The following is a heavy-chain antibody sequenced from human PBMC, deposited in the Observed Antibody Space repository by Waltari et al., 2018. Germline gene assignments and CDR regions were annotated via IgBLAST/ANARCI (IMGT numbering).Heavy chain of an antibody. CDR2: INHSGST. CDR3: ARTGVTIFGVVTQRRGMDV. Sequence: QVQLQQWGAGLLKPSETLSLTCAVYGGSFSGYYWSWIRQPPGKGLEWIGEINHSGSTNYNPALKSRVTISVDTSKSQFSLKLSSVTAADTAVYYCARTGVTIFGVVTQRRGMDVWGQGATVTVSS. J-gene: IGHJ6*02. D-gene: IGHD3-3*01. V-gene: IGHV4-34*01. CDR1: GGSFSGYY.